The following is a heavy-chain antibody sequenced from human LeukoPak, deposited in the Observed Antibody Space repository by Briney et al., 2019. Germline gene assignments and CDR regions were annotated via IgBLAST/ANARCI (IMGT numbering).Heavy chain of an antibody. CDR2: MNPNSGNT. V-gene: IGHV1-8*03. J-gene: IGHJ4*02. Sequence: GASVKVSCKASGYTFTSYDINWVRQATGQGLEWMGWMNPNSGNTGYAQKFQGRVTITRNTSISTAYMELSRLRSDDTAVYYCAREGTRIAVAALNRVLDYWGQGTLVTVSS. D-gene: IGHD6-19*01. CDR1: GYTFTSYD. CDR3: AREGTRIAVAALNRVLDY.